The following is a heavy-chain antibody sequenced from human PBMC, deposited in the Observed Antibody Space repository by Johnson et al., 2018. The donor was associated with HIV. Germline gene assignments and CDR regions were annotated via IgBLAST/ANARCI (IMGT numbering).Heavy chain of an antibody. CDR2: ISYDGSNK. Sequence: PDKGLEWVALISYDGSNKYYADSVKGRFTISRDNSKNTLYLQINSLRAEDTAVYYCTRDEYTNSLGVWGQGTMVTVSS. D-gene: IGHD6-6*01. J-gene: IGHJ3*01. CDR3: TRDEYTNSLGV. V-gene: IGHV3-30-3*01.